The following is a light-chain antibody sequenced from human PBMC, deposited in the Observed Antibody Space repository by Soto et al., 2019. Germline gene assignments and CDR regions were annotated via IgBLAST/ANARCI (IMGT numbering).Light chain of an antibody. Sequence: QSALTQPASVSGSPGQSITISCTGTSSVVGSYSLLSWYQHHPGKAPKLIIYEDIKGPSGVSNRFSGSKSGNTASLRISGLQAEDEADYYCYTYAGGSTYLFGTGTKVTVL. J-gene: IGLJ1*01. CDR3: YTYAGGSTYL. CDR1: SSVVGSYSL. V-gene: IGLV2-23*01. CDR2: EDI.